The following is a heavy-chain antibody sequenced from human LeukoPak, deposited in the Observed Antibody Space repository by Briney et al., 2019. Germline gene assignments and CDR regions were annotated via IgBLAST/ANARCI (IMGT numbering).Heavy chain of an antibody. J-gene: IGHJ4*02. Sequence: PGESLKISCKGSGYSFTSYWIGWVRQMPGKGLEWMGIIYPGDSDTRYSPSFQGQVTISADKSISTAYLQWSSLKASDTAMYYCARARFGEDLAVAFDYWGQGTLVTVSS. CDR1: GYSFTSYW. CDR3: ARARFGEDLAVAFDY. CDR2: IYPGDSDT. V-gene: IGHV5-51*01. D-gene: IGHD3-10*01.